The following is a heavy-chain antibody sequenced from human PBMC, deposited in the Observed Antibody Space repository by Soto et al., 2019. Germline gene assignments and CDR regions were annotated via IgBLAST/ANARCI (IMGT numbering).Heavy chain of an antibody. Sequence: QVQLVQSGAEVKKPGASVKVSCNASGYTFTSYGISWVRQAPGQGLEWMGWISTYKGDTHYAQKLQGRVTLTTDTSTRTAYMELRSLRSDDPAVYYCARANGDYYFDYWGQGTLVTVST. CDR1: GYTFTSYG. J-gene: IGHJ4*02. CDR3: ARANGDYYFDY. V-gene: IGHV1-18*01. CDR2: ISTYKGDT. D-gene: IGHD4-17*01.